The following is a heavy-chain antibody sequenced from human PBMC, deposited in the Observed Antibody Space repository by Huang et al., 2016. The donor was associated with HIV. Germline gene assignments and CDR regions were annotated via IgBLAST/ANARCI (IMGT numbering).Heavy chain of an antibody. D-gene: IGHD3-10*01. V-gene: IGHV1-2*02. CDR3: ARAVVRGLIIRFDP. J-gene: IGHJ5*02. Sequence: QVQLVQSGAEVKKPGASVKVSCRTSGYIFTDYYIHWVRQAPGQGLEWMGWVNPRSGAPTQAQRVQGRLHMTTDTSTSAVYMELANLRSDDTAVYYCARAVVRGLIIRFDPWGQGTLVTVSS. CDR1: GYIFTDYY. CDR2: VNPRSGAP.